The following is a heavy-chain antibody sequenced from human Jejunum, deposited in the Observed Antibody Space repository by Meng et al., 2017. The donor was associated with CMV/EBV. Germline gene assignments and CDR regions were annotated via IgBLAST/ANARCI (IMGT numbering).Heavy chain of an antibody. D-gene: IGHD6-25*01. CDR2: INPSNGDT. CDR1: AYIFTAYA. V-gene: IGHV1-2*02. CDR3: ASAGNWSTAAQALDQ. J-gene: IGHJ4*02. Sequence: SAYIFTAYAIHWVRQAPGQGLDWMGWINPSNGDTNYAPKFQGRVTMTRDTSISTAYMELSRLRSDDPAVYFCASAGNWSTAAQALDQWGQGTLVTVSS.